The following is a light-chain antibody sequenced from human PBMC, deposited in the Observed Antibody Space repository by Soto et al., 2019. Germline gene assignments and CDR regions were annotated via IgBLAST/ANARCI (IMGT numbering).Light chain of an antibody. CDR2: AVS. Sequence: QSALTQPPSASGSLGQSVTISCTGTSSDIGGYNYVSWYQQHPGKAPKLIIYAVSNRSSEVPGRFSGSKSGNTASLTVSGPLAEDEADYFFSSYAANTNLVFGTGTKLTVL. J-gene: IGLJ1*01. CDR3: SSYAANTNLV. V-gene: IGLV2-8*01. CDR1: SSDIGGYNY.